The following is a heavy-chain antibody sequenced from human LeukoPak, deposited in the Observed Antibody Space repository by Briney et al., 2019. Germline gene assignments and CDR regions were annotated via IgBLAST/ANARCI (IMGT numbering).Heavy chain of an antibody. CDR1: GFTFSSYA. CDR3: ARGGIVGSYYFDY. D-gene: IGHD1-26*01. J-gene: IGHJ4*02. V-gene: IGHV3-30-3*01. CDR2: ISYDGSNK. Sequence: PGGSLRLSCAASGFTFSSYAMHWVRQAPGKGLEWVAVISYDGSNKYYADSVKGRFTISRDNSKNTLYLQMNSLRAGDTAVYYCARGGIVGSYYFDYWGQGTLVTVSS.